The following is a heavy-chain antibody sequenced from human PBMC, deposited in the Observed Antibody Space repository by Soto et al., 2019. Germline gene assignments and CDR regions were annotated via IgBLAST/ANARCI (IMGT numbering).Heavy chain of an antibody. CDR3: ARSIGAGSGYDLGLDY. J-gene: IGHJ4*02. V-gene: IGHV4-61*01. CDR2: IYYSGST. D-gene: IGHD5-12*01. Sequence: QVQLQESGPGLVKPSETLSLTCTVSGGSVSSGSYYWSWIRQPPGKGLEWIGYIYYSGSTNYNPSLKSRVTISVDTSKNQFSLKLSSVTAADTAVYYCARSIGAGSGYDLGLDYWGQGTLVTVSS. CDR1: GGSVSSGSYY.